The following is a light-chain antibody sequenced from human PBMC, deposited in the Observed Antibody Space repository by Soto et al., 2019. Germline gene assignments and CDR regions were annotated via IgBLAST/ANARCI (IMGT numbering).Light chain of an antibody. J-gene: IGKJ2*01. CDR2: GAS. CDR3: QQYDSYPVT. V-gene: IGKV1-5*01. CDR1: QSISSW. Sequence: DIPMTQSPSTLSGSVGDRVTITCRASQSISSWLAWYQQKPGKAPKFLIYGASSLESGVPSRFSGSGSGTEFTLTISSLQPDDFATYYCQQYDSYPVTFGQGTRVEIK.